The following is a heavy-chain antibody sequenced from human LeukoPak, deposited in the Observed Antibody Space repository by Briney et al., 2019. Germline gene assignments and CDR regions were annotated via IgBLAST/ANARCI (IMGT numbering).Heavy chain of an antibody. CDR2: INHSGST. CDR3: ARVGYSSRILDY. CDR1: GGSFSGYY. J-gene: IGHJ4*02. D-gene: IGHD6-13*01. Sequence: SETLSLTCAVYGGSFSGYYWTWIRQPPGKGLEWIGEINHSGSTNYNPSLKSRVTISVDTSKNQFSLKLSSVTAADTAVYYCARVGYSSRILDYWGQGTLATVSS. V-gene: IGHV4-34*01.